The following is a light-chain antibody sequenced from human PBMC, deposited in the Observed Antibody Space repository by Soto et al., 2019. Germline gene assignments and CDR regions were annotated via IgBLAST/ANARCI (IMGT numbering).Light chain of an antibody. J-gene: IGKJ5*01. CDR2: GAF. Sequence: EIVLTQSPATLSLSPGERATLSCRASQSLSRSYFAWYQHKPGQGPRLLIYGAFTRATGIPDRFSGSGSGTDFPLTISRMEPEDFAVYYCQQHETLITFGQGTRLEIK. CDR1: QSLSRSY. CDR3: QQHETLIT. V-gene: IGKV3-20*01.